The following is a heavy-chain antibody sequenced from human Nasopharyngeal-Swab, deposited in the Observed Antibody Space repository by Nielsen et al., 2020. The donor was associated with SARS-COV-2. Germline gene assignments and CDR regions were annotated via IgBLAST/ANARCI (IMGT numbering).Heavy chain of an antibody. CDR1: GYSFTSYW. CDR2: IYPRDSDT. D-gene: IGHD5-12*01. V-gene: IGHV5-51*01. CDR3: VRPEGVATSFKYYFQYGMDV. J-gene: IGHJ6*02. Sequence: ESLKISCKGSGYSFTSYWIAWGRQMPGKGLEWMGIIYPRDSDTRYSPSFQGQVTISPDKSISTAYLQWSSLKASDTAMYYCVRPEGVATSFKYYFQYGMDVWGQGTMVTVPS.